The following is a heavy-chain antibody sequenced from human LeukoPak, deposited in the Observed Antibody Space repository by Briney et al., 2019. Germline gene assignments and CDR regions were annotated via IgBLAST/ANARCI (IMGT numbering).Heavy chain of an antibody. V-gene: IGHV3-23*01. CDR2: ISNSGTNT. J-gene: IGHJ4*02. Sequence: TGGSLRLSCAASGFTFNNSAISWVRQAPGKWLEWVSNISNSGTNTYYADSVKGRFTISRDKSESTMYLQMNSLTAEDTAVYYCAKALPASGGKLDFWGKGTLVTVSS. CDR3: AKALPASGGKLDF. D-gene: IGHD4-23*01. CDR1: GFTFNNSA.